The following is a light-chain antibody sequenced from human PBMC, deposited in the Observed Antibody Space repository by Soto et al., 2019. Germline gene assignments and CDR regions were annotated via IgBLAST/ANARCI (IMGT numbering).Light chain of an antibody. Sequence: EIVLTQSPGTLSLSPGEGATLSCRASHSVSGSYLAWYQQKPGQAPRLLIYDASTRATGIPDRFSGSGSGTDFTLTISRLEPEDFAVYYCQQYGSSFRTFGQGTKVEIK. V-gene: IGKV3-20*01. CDR1: HSVSGSY. J-gene: IGKJ1*01. CDR2: DAS. CDR3: QQYGSSFRT.